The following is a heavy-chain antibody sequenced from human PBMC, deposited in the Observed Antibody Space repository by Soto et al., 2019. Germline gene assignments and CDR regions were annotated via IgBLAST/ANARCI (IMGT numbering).Heavy chain of an antibody. J-gene: IGHJ6*02. D-gene: IGHD1-1*01. CDR1: GGTFSSHS. CDR2: IIPIFGPA. Sequence: SVKVSCKSSGGTFSSHSINWVRQAPGQGLEWMGGIIPIFGPANFAKNFQGRVTITADESTTTAYMELSSLTSEGTAVYYCATGSFTSTGGRIGYHYNAMDVWGQGTTVTVSS. CDR3: ATGSFTSTGGRIGYHYNAMDV. V-gene: IGHV1-69*13.